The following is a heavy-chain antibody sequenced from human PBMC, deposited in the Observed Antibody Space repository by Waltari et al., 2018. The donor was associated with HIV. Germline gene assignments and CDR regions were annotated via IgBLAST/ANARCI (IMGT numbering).Heavy chain of an antibody. CDR3: ARFETYYYDSSGYRNWYFDL. J-gene: IGHJ2*01. Sequence: QVQLQESGPGLVKPSGTLSLTCAVSGGSISSSNWWSWVREPPGKGLEWIGEIYHSGSTNYNPSLKSRVTISVDKSKNQFSLKLSSVTAADTAVYYCARFETYYYDSSGYRNWYFDLWGRGTLVTVSS. D-gene: IGHD3-22*01. V-gene: IGHV4-4*02. CDR1: GGSISSSNW. CDR2: IYHSGST.